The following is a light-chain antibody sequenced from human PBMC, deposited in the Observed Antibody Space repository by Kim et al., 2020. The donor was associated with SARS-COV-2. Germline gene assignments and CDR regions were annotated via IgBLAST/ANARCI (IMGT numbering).Light chain of an antibody. Sequence: SPGERGTLSCRASQTVTSRSLAWYQQKPGQAPRLLIYGASSRATGIPDRFSGSGSGTDFTLTIRRLEPEDFAVYYCQHYATSPFTFGRGTRLEIK. V-gene: IGKV3-20*01. CDR3: QHYATSPFT. CDR2: GAS. J-gene: IGKJ5*01. CDR1: QTVTSRS.